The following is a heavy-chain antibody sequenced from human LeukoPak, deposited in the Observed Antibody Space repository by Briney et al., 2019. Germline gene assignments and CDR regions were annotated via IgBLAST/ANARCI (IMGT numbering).Heavy chain of an antibody. V-gene: IGHV3-23*01. CDR3: ARDPYSRSGYLP. J-gene: IGHJ5*02. D-gene: IGHD6-13*01. Sequence: PGGTLRLSCAASGFTFSSYGMNWVRQAPGKGLEWVSAIGGRDDSTNYADSVKGRFTISRDNSKNTLYLQMNSLRAEDTAVYYCARDPYSRSGYLPWGQGTLVTVSS. CDR2: IGGRDDST. CDR1: GFTFSSYG.